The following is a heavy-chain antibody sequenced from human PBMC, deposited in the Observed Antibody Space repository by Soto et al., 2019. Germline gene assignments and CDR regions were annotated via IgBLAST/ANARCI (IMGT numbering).Heavy chain of an antibody. D-gene: IGHD3-16*01. J-gene: IGHJ4*01. V-gene: IGHV3-53*01. CDR3: ARDYGGDY. Sequence: EVQLVESGGGLIQPGGSLRLSCAASGFTVSTNHLNWVRQAPGKGLEWVSVIYSGGSTYYADSVKGRFSISRDNSKNTVSLQMNSVRGEDTGVYYCARDYGGDYWGHGTLVTASS. CDR1: GFTVSTNH. CDR2: IYSGGST.